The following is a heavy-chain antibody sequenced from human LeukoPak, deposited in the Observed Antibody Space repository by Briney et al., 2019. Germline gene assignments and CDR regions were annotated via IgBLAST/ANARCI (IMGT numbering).Heavy chain of an antibody. CDR1: GFTVSSNY. V-gene: IGHV3-23*01. CDR2: ISGSGGST. CDR3: AKWPSGNLIDY. D-gene: IGHD1-26*01. Sequence: GGSLRLSCAASGFTVSSNYMSWVRQAPGKGLEWVSAISGSGGSTYYADSVKGRFTISRDNSKNTLYLQMNSLRAEDTAVYYCAKWPSGNLIDYWGQGTLVTVSS. J-gene: IGHJ4*02.